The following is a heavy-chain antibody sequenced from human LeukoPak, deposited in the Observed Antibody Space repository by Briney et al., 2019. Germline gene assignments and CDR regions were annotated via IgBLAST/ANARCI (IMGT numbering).Heavy chain of an antibody. CDR3: SRGGTFHGFDI. D-gene: IGHD1-14*01. J-gene: IGHJ3*02. V-gene: IGHV3-48*04. CDR2: ISSSSSTI. CDR1: EFTFDNYA. Sequence: GGSLRLSCAASEFTFDNYAMNWVRQAPGKGLEWVSYISSSSSTIYYADSVKGRFTISRDNAKNSLYLQMNSLRAEDTAVYYCSRGGTFHGFDIWGQGTMVTVSS.